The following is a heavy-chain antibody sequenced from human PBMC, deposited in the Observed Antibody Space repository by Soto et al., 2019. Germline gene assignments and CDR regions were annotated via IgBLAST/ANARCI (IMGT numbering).Heavy chain of an antibody. Sequence: SVKVSCKASGGTFSSYAISWVRQAPGQGLEWMGGIIPIFGTANYAQKFQGRVTITADESTSTAYMELSSLRSEDTAVYYCASGIAARPPYYYYYGMDVWGQGTTVTVSS. D-gene: IGHD6-6*01. CDR2: IIPIFGTA. V-gene: IGHV1-69*13. J-gene: IGHJ6*02. CDR1: GGTFSSYA. CDR3: ASGIAARPPYYYYYGMDV.